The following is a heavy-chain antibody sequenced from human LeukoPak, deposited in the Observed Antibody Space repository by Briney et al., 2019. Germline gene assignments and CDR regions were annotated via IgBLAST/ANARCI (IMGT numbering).Heavy chain of an antibody. CDR2: IYYSGST. CDR3: ARGLTGEFDY. Sequence: SETLSHTCTVSGGSISSYYWSWIRQPPGKGLEWIGYIYYSGSTNYNPSLKSRVTISVDTSKNQFSLKLSSVTAADTAVYYCARGLTGEFDYWGQGTLVTVSS. J-gene: IGHJ4*02. V-gene: IGHV4-59*01. CDR1: GGSISSYY. D-gene: IGHD3-10*01.